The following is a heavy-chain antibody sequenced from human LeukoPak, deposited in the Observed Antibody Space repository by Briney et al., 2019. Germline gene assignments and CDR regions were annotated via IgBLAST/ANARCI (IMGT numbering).Heavy chain of an antibody. V-gene: IGHV4-61*08. J-gene: IGHJ4*02. D-gene: IGHD6-19*01. CDR1: GGSISSGDYY. CDR3: ARGTSSGWPFDY. CDR2: IYYSGST. Sequence: SETLSLTCTVSGGSISSGDYYWSWIRQPPGKGLEWIGYIYYSGSTNYNPSLKSRVTISVDTSKNQFSLKLSSVTAADTAVYYCARGTSSGWPFDYWGQGTLVTVSS.